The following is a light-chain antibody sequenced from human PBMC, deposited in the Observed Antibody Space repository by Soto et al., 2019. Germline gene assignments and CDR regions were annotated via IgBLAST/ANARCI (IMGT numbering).Light chain of an antibody. Sequence: TKSPATLSLSPGERVTLSCRASQSVSSCLAWYQQKPGQAPRLLIYEASTMATGIPSRFSGSGSGTEFTLTISSLQPEDIAVYYCQQHHSCPRTFGQGTKVDIK. J-gene: IGKJ1*01. CDR2: EAS. V-gene: IGKV3D-15*01. CDR1: QSVSSC. CDR3: QQHHSCPRT.